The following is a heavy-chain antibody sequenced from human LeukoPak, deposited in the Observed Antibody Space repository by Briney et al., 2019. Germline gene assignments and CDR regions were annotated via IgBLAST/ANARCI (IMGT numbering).Heavy chain of an antibody. CDR1: GGSFSGYY. Sequence: SETLSLTCAVYGGSFSGYYWSWIRQPPGKGLEWIGEINHSGSTNYNPSLKSRVTISVDTSKNQFSLKLSSVTAADKAVYYCARASVVVTADYWGQGTLVTVSS. CDR2: INHSGST. CDR3: ARASVVVTADY. D-gene: IGHD3-22*01. V-gene: IGHV4-34*01. J-gene: IGHJ4*02.